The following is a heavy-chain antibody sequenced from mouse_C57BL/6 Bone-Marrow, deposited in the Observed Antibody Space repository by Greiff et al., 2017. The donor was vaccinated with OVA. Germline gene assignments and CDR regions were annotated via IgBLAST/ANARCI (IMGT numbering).Heavy chain of an antibody. Sequence: VQLKQSGPELVKPGASVKIPCKASGYTFTDYNMDWVKQSHGKSLEWIGDINPNNGGTIYNQKFKGKATLTVDKSSSTAYMELRSLTSEDTAVYYCARSHRYYHECAMDYWGQGTSVTVSS. CDR2: INPNNGGT. D-gene: IGHD1-1*01. V-gene: IGHV1-18*01. J-gene: IGHJ4*01. CDR3: ARSHRYYHECAMDY. CDR1: GYTFTDYN.